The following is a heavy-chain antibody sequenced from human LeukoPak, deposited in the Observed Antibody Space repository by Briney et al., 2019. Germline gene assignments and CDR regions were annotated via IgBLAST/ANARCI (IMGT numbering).Heavy chain of an antibody. CDR3: AKGGNFLYYYYGMDV. Sequence: QPGGSLRLSCAASGFTFNNYAMSWVRQAPGKGLEWVSAISGSGGSTYYADSVKGRFTISRDNSKNTLYLQMNSLRAEDTAVYYCAKGGNFLYYYYGMDVWGQGTTVSVSS. CDR1: GFTFNNYA. V-gene: IGHV3-23*01. CDR2: ISGSGGST. D-gene: IGHD4-23*01. J-gene: IGHJ6*02.